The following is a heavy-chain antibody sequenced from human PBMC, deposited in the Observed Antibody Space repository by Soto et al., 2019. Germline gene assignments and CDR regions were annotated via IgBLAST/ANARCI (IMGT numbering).Heavy chain of an antibody. CDR3: ARDRSHPSRSGFDI. J-gene: IGHJ3*02. V-gene: IGHV3-11*01. CDR1: GFTFSNYY. D-gene: IGHD3-16*02. CDR2: IASRDTTM. Sequence: PGGSLRLACAASGFTFSNYYMSWVRQAPGKGLEWVSYIASRDTTMSYADSVRGRFTISRDNARNSLYLQMNSLRVEDTAVYYCARDRSHPSRSGFDIWGQGTMVTVSS.